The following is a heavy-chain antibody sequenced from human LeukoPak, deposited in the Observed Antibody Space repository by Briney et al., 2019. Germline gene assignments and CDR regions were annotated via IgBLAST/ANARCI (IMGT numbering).Heavy chain of an antibody. CDR1: GFAFNTQA. J-gene: IGHJ4*02. Sequence: PGGSLRLSCVASGFAFNTQAMHWVRQAPGKGLEWLAVMSLDGSSIYYADSVKGRFTISRDTSKNTLYLQMSSLRVEDTAVYYCARDRGKLRYFDLWGQGTLLTVSS. CDR3: ARDRGKLRYFDL. D-gene: IGHD3-9*01. CDR2: MSLDGSSI. V-gene: IGHV3-30*15.